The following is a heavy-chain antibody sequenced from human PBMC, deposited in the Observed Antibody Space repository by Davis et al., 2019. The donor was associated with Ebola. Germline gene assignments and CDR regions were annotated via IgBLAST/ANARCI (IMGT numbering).Heavy chain of an antibody. V-gene: IGHV3-48*04. Sequence: GGSLRLSCVASGFTFSSYSMNWVRQTPGKGLEWVSYMSSSSSTIYYADSVKGRFTISRDNAKNTLYLQMNSLRAEDTAVYYCARGITGTGGYFDYWGQGTLVTVSS. CDR2: MSSSSSTI. D-gene: IGHD1-7*01. CDR3: ARGITGTGGYFDY. J-gene: IGHJ4*02. CDR1: GFTFSSYS.